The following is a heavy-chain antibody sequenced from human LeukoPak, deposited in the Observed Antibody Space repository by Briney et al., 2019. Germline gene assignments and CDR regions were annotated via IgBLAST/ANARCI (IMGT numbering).Heavy chain of an antibody. J-gene: IGHJ4*02. CDR1: GGSISSGDYY. CDR3: ATAAVTSLTAGDY. V-gene: IGHV4-30-4*08. CDR2: IYYSGST. D-gene: IGHD4-17*01. Sequence: SQTLSLTCTVSGGSISSGDYYWSWIRQPPGKGLEWIGYIYYSGSTYYNPSLKSRVTISVDTSKNQFSLKLSTVTAADTAVYYCATAAVTSLTAGDYWGQGTLVTVSS.